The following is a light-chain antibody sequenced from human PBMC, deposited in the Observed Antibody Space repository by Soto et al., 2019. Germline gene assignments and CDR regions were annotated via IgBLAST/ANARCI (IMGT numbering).Light chain of an antibody. Sequence: EIVLTQSPGTLSLSPGERATLSCRASQSVSSSYLAWYQQKPGQAPRLLIYGASSRATGIPDRFSGSGSGTDFTLTISRLEPEDFAVYYRQQYSNSPATFGPGTKVDIK. CDR2: GAS. J-gene: IGKJ3*01. CDR1: QSVSSSY. V-gene: IGKV3-20*01. CDR3: QQYSNSPAT.